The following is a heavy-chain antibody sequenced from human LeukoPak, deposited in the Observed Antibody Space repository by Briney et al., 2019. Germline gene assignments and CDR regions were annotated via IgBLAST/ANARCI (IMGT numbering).Heavy chain of an antibody. CDR3: ASDRAGYYDSSGHVDY. J-gene: IGHJ4*02. CDR1: GYTFTSYG. CDR2: ISAYNGNT. Sequence: GASVKVSCKASGYTFTSYGISWVRQAPGQGLEWMGWISAYNGNTNYAQKLQGRVTMTTDTSTSTAYMELRSLRSDDTAVYYCASDRAGYYDSSGHVDYWGQGTLVTVSS. V-gene: IGHV1-18*01. D-gene: IGHD3-22*01.